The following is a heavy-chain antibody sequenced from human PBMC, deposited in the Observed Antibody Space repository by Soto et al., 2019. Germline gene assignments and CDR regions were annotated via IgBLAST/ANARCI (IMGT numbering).Heavy chain of an antibody. CDR3: ARAANTILRYYYYGMDV. V-gene: IGHV4-59*01. Sequence: ASETLSLTCTVSGGSISSYYWSWIRQPPGKGLEWIGYIYYRGSTNYNPSLKSRVTISVDTFKNQFSLKLSSVTAADTAVYYCARAANTILRYYYYGMDVWGKGTPVTVSS. CDR1: GGSISSYY. CDR2: IYYRGST. J-gene: IGHJ6*04.